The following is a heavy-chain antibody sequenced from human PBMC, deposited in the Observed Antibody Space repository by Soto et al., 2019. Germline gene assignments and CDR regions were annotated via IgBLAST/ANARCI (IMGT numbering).Heavy chain of an antibody. CDR3: AGRDCSGTNCYYLDYYYMDV. V-gene: IGHV4-59*08. Sequence: QVQLQESGPGLVRPSETLSLTCTVSGGSFSSYYWTWIRQSPGKGLEWIGYIYYSGSTDYNPSLRVRPAISIDTSKNQFSLRLNSMTAADTAVYYCAGRDCSGTNCYYLDYYYMDVWGKGTTVTVSS. D-gene: IGHD2-2*01. CDR1: GGSFSSYY. J-gene: IGHJ6*03. CDR2: IYYSGST.